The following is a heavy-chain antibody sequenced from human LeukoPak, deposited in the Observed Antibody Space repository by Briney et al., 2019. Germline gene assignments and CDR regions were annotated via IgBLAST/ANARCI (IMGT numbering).Heavy chain of an antibody. J-gene: IGHJ5*01. V-gene: IGHV1-3*04. CDR2: INTADGNT. Sequence: ASVKVSCKTSGYTFTNYGMHWVRQAPRQSPEWMGWINTADGNTKYSQKFQGRVTITRDTSASIVYLELTSLRSEDTAVYYCARPGASSPGNWFASWGQGTLVTVSS. CDR1: GYTFTNYG. D-gene: IGHD6-13*01. CDR3: ARPGASSPGNWFAS.